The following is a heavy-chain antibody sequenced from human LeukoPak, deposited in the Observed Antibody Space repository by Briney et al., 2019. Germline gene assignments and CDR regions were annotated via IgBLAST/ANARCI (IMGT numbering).Heavy chain of an antibody. CDR1: GFTFSSDW. J-gene: IGHJ4*02. Sequence: GGSLRLSCAASGFTFSSDWMHWVRQAPGKGLVWVSRISSDGSSTSYADSVKGRFTISRDNTKNTLYLQMNSLRDEDTAVYYCTRGRAYNYGYFDYWGQGTLVTVSS. CDR2: ISSDGSST. CDR3: TRGRAYNYGYFDY. V-gene: IGHV3-74*01. D-gene: IGHD5-18*01.